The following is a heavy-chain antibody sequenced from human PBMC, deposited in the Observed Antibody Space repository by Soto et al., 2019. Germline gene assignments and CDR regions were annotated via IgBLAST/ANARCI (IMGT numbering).Heavy chain of an antibody. CDR1: GGSFSGYY. CDR3: ARRGIVVVVAATPWFDP. D-gene: IGHD2-15*01. Sequence: QVQLQQWGAGLLKPSETLSLTCAVYGGSFSGYYWSWIRQPPGKGLEWIGEINHSGSTNYNPSLKSRVTISVDTSKNQFSLKLSSVTAADTAVYYCARRGIVVVVAATPWFDPWGQGTLVTVSS. V-gene: IGHV4-34*01. CDR2: INHSGST. J-gene: IGHJ5*02.